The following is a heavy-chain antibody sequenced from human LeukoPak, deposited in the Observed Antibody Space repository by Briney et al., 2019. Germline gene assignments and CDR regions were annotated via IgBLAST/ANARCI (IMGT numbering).Heavy chain of an antibody. J-gene: IGHJ4*02. CDR3: ARVERRNGFDY. CDR2: IWSDGSNK. D-gene: IGHD1-1*01. V-gene: IGHV3-33*01. Sequence: GRSLRLSCAASGFTFSSYGMHWVRQAPGKGLEWVAVIWSDGSNKYYADSVKGRFTISRDNSKNTLYLQMNGLRAEDTAMYYCARVERRNGFDYWGQGTLVTVSS. CDR1: GFTFSSYG.